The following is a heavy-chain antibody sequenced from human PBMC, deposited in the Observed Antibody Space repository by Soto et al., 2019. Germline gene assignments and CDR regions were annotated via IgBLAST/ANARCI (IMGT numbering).Heavy chain of an antibody. Sequence: ASVKVSCKASGYTFTSYYMHWVRQAPGQGLEWMGIINPSGGSTSYAQKFQGRVTMTRDTSTSTVYMELSSLRSEDTAVYYCARASVEMATIGDWSDPWRQGTLVTV. CDR2: INPSGGST. D-gene: IGHD5-12*01. V-gene: IGHV1-46*01. CDR1: GYTFTSYY. CDR3: ARASVEMATIGDWSDP. J-gene: IGHJ5*02.